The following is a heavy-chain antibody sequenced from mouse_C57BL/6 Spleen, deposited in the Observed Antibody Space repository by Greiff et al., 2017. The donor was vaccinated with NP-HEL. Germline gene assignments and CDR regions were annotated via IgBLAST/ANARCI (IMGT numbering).Heavy chain of an antibody. Sequence: VQLQQSGPELVKPGASVKISCKASGYAFSSSWMNWVKQRPGKGLEWIGRIYPGDGDTNYNGKFKGKATLTADKSSSTAYMQLSSLTSEDSAVYFCARWELRRGFAYWGQGTLVTVSA. CDR1: GYAFSSSW. J-gene: IGHJ3*01. D-gene: IGHD2-4*01. V-gene: IGHV1-82*01. CDR2: IYPGDGDT. CDR3: ARWELRRGFAY.